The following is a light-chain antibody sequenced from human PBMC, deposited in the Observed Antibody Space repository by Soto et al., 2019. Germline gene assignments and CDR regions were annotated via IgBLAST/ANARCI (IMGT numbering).Light chain of an antibody. CDR1: QDVSVS. V-gene: IGKV3-11*01. J-gene: IGKJ2*01. CDR2: DAS. Sequence: EIVLAQSPGTLSLSPGAGATLSCRASQDVSVSLAWYQQRPGQAPRLLIHDASNRAAGIPARFSAYGSGTDFTLIIGSLEPEDSALYYCQQRGSWPYTFGQGTKVDIK. CDR3: QQRGSWPYT.